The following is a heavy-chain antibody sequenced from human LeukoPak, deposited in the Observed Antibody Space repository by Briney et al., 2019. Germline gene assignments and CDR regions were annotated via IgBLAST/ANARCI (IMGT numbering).Heavy chain of an antibody. D-gene: IGHD1-26*01. CDR2: IYYSGST. Sequence: PSETLSLTCTVSGGSISSYYWSWIRQPPGKGLEWIGYIYYSGSTNYNPSLKSGGTISVDTCKNQFSLKLSSVTAADTAVYYCARLYSGSYLSWYYYYYMDVWGKGTTVTISS. V-gene: IGHV4-59*01. CDR3: ARLYSGSYLSWYYYYYMDV. J-gene: IGHJ6*03. CDR1: GGSISSYY.